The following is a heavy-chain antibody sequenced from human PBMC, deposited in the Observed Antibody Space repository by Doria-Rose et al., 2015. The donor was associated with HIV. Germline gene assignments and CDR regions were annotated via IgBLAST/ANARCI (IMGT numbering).Heavy chain of an antibody. CDR3: ARFRPSRGIYYSLDV. J-gene: IGHJ6*03. Sequence: KGLEWIGYIYSSGNTHYNSSLKSRVTTSIDTSKNQFSLKLSSVTAADTAVYYCARFRPSRGIYYSLDVWGKGTTVTVSS. CDR2: IYSSGNT. D-gene: IGHD3-10*01. V-gene: IGHV4-4*09.